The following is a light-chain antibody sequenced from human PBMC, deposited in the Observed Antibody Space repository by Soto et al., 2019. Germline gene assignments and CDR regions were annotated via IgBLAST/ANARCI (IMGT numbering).Light chain of an antibody. V-gene: IGLV1-44*01. CDR1: SSKIVSNI. CDR3: AAWDDSLNGFYV. Sequence: QSVLTQPPSASGTPGQRVTISCSGSSSKIVSNILNWYQQLPGTAPKLLIYSNNQRPSGVPDRFSGSKSGTSASLAISWLQSEDEADYYCAAWDDSLNGFYVFGTGTKVTVL. CDR2: SNN. J-gene: IGLJ1*01.